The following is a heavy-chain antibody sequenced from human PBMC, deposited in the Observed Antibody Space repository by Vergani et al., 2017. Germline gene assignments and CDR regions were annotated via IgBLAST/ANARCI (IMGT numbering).Heavy chain of an antibody. CDR1: GFTFSSYS. CDR2: ISSSSSYI. Sequence: EVQLVESGGGLVKPGGSLRLSCAASGFTFSSYSMNWVRQAPGKGLEWVSSISSSSSYIYYADSVKGRFTISRDNAKTSLYLQMNSLRAEDTAVYYCARKQQWLALGLDYWGQGTLVTVSS. CDR3: ARKQQWLALGLDY. D-gene: IGHD6-19*01. J-gene: IGHJ4*02. V-gene: IGHV3-21*01.